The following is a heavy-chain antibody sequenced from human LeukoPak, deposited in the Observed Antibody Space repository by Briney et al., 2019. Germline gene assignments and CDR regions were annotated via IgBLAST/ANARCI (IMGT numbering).Heavy chain of an antibody. J-gene: IGHJ5*02. CDR3: ARDSIVVVPALNWFDP. CDR1: GYTSTGYY. CDR2: INPNSGGT. Sequence: GASVKVSCKASGYTSTGYYMHWVRQAPGQGLEWMGRINPNSGGTNYAQKFQGRVTMTRDTSISTAYMELSRLRSDDTAVYYCARDSIVVVPALNWFDPWGEGTLATVSS. V-gene: IGHV1-2*06. D-gene: IGHD2-2*01.